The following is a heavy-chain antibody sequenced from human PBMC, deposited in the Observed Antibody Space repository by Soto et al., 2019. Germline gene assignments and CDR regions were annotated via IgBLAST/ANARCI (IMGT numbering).Heavy chain of an antibody. CDR3: ATKSDYYSGQLDF. V-gene: IGHV1-69*13. CDR1: GGTFSKFG. Sequence: SVKVSCKASGGTFSKFGVSWVRQAPGQGLEWMGGIIPLFGAANYAQKFQERVAMTADESTSTAYMELRSLKFEDTAIYFCATKSDYYSGQLDFWGQGTLVTVSS. CDR2: IIPLFGAA. J-gene: IGHJ4*02. D-gene: IGHD3-3*01.